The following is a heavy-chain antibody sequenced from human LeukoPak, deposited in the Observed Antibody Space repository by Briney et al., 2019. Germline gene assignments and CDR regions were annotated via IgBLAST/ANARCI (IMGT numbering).Heavy chain of an antibody. CDR1: GFIFSNYG. V-gene: IGHV3-21*01. CDR3: ASLVTTRHYFDY. J-gene: IGHJ4*02. CDR2: ISSSSSYI. D-gene: IGHD4-11*01. Sequence: PGGSLRLSCAASGFIFSNYGMSWLRQAPGKGLEWVSSISSSSSYIYYADSVKGRLTISRDNAKNSLYLQMNSLRAEDTAVYYCASLVTTRHYFDYWGQGTLVTVSS.